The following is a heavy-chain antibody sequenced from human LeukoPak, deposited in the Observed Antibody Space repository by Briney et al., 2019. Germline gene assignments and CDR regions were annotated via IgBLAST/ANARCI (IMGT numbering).Heavy chain of an antibody. J-gene: IGHJ6*02. CDR3: ARDKMRGGMDV. V-gene: IGHV3-30-3*01. D-gene: IGHD5-24*01. CDR2: ISYDGSNK. Sequence: GGSLRLSCAASGFTFSSYAMHWVRQAPGKGLEWVAVISYDGSNKYYADSVKGRFTISRDNSKNTLYLQMNSLRAEDTAVYYSARDKMRGGMDVWGQGSTVTVSS. CDR1: GFTFSSYA.